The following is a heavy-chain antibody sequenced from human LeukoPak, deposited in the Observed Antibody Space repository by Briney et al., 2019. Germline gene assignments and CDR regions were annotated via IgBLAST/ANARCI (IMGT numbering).Heavy chain of an antibody. CDR1: GFTFSSYG. CDR3: AKDAGDGDGWFDP. J-gene: IGHJ5*02. V-gene: IGHV3-30*18. CDR2: ISYDGSNK. Sequence: GGSLRLSCAASGFTFSSYGMHWVRQAPGKGLEWVAVISYDGSNKYYADSVKGRFTISRDNSKNTLYLQMNSLRAEDTAVYYCAKDAGDGDGWFDPWGQGTLVTVSS. D-gene: IGHD2-21*02.